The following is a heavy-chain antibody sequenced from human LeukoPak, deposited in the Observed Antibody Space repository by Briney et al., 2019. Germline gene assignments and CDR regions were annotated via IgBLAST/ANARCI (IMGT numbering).Heavy chain of an antibody. D-gene: IGHD5-12*01. Sequence: ASVKVSCKASGYTFTGYYIHWVRQAPGQGLGWMGWINPNSGGTNYAQKFQGRVTMTRDTSMSTAYMELSGLRSDDTAVYYCARAGWLGDDAFDIWGQGTMVTVSS. V-gene: IGHV1-2*02. CDR1: GYTFTGYY. J-gene: IGHJ3*02. CDR2: INPNSGGT. CDR3: ARAGWLGDDAFDI.